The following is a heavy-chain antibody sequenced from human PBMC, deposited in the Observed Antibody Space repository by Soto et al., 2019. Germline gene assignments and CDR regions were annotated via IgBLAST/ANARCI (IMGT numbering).Heavy chain of an antibody. CDR3: ARVRNWNGDFAHYYYGMDV. CDR2: IYHSGST. D-gene: IGHD1-1*01. V-gene: IGHV4-30-2*01. J-gene: IGHJ6*02. Sequence: PSETLSLTCAVSGGSISSGGYSWSWIRQPPGKGLEWIGYIYHSGSTYYNPSLKSRVTISVDRSKNQSSLKLSSVTAADTAVYYCARVRNWNGDFAHYYYGMDVWGQGTTVTVSS. CDR1: GGSISSGGYS.